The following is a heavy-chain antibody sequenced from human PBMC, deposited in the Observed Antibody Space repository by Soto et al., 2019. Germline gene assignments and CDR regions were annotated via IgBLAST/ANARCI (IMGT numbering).Heavy chain of an antibody. CDR1: GFTFSSYA. D-gene: IGHD2-21*02. J-gene: IGHJ4*02. CDR2: ITSNGGST. Sequence: PVGSLRLSCSVSGFTFSSYAMHWVRQAPGKGLEYVSAITSNGGSTYYADSVKGRFTISRDNSKNTLYLQMSSLRAEDTAVYYCVKDRELVEVTPAYYFDYWGQGTLVTVSS. CDR3: VKDRELVEVTPAYYFDY. V-gene: IGHV3-64D*06.